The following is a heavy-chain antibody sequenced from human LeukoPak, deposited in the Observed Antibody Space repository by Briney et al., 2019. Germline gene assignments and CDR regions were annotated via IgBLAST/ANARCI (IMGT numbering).Heavy chain of an antibody. Sequence: SETLSLTCTVSGGSISSSSYYWGWIRQPPGKGLEWIGSIYYSGSTYYNPSLKSRVTISVDTSKNQFSLKLSSVTAADTAVYYCARVLGNYVAFDYWGQGTLVTVSS. D-gene: IGHD1-7*01. V-gene: IGHV4-39*07. CDR1: GGSISSSSYY. CDR3: ARVLGNYVAFDY. CDR2: IYYSGST. J-gene: IGHJ4*02.